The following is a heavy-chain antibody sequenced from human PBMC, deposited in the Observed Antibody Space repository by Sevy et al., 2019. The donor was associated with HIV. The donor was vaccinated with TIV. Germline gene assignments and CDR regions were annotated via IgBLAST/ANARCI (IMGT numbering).Heavy chain of an antibody. CDR3: AITKDYYDSSGCPFDY. Sequence: ASVKVSCKVSGYTLSQVSMHWVRQVPGKGLEWMGSFDPEDGETIYAQKFQGRLTMTEDTSTDTAYMELSSLKSEDMAVFYCAITKDYYDSSGCPFDYWGQGTLVTVSS. CDR2: FDPEDGET. V-gene: IGHV1-24*01. D-gene: IGHD3-22*01. J-gene: IGHJ4*02. CDR1: GYTLSQVS.